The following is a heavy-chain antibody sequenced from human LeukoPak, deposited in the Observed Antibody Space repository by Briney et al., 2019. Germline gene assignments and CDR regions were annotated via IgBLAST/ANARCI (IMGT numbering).Heavy chain of an antibody. Sequence: GGSLRLSCVPSEFTFSIYGMHWVRQAPGKGLEWVAFIGYDGSSKYYTDSVKGRFTISRDNSKNTLYLQMNSLRADDTAVYYCARGGWLQLIDGFDIWGQGTMVTVSS. D-gene: IGHD5-24*01. CDR3: ARGGWLQLIDGFDI. J-gene: IGHJ3*02. CDR1: EFTFSIYG. V-gene: IGHV3-30*02. CDR2: IGYDGSSK.